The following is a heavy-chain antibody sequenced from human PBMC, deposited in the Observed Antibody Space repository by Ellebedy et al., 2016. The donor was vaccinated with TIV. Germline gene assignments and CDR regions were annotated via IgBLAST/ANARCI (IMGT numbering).Heavy chain of an antibody. Sequence: GGSLRLXXVASGYTFTSYPLNWVRQAPGKGLEWVSGIGISPGNIYYADSVKGRFTISRDNARNPLYLQMNSLRDEDTAVYYCVRGDPLVLGYWGQGTLVTVSS. J-gene: IGHJ4*02. CDR1: GYTFTSYP. D-gene: IGHD6-13*01. V-gene: IGHV3-48*02. CDR3: VRGDPLVLGY. CDR2: IGISPGNI.